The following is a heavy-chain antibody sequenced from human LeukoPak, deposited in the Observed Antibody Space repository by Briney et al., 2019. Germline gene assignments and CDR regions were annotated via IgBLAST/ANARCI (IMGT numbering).Heavy chain of an antibody. D-gene: IGHD3-22*01. Sequence: GGSLRLSCAASGFTFSSYDMHWVRQATGKGLEWVSAIGTAGDTYYPGSVKGRFTISRENAKNSLYLQMNSLRAGDTAVYYCARAVQWLLNTHTGLGAFDIWGQGTMVTVSS. CDR1: GFTFSSYD. J-gene: IGHJ3*02. CDR2: IGTAGDT. CDR3: ARAVQWLLNTHTGLGAFDI. V-gene: IGHV3-13*01.